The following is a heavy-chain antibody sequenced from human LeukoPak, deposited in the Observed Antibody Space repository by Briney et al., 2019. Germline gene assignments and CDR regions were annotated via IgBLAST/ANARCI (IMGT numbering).Heavy chain of an antibody. CDR2: ISSSSSTI. J-gene: IGHJ4*02. V-gene: IGHV3-48*04. D-gene: IGHD6-6*01. Sequence: GGSLRLSCAASGFTFSFYAMSWVRQAPGKGLEWVSHISSSSSTIYYADSVKGRFTISRDNANNLLYLQMNSLRAEDTAVYYCARESFAARWDWGQGTLVTVSS. CDR3: ARESFAARWD. CDR1: GFTFSFYA.